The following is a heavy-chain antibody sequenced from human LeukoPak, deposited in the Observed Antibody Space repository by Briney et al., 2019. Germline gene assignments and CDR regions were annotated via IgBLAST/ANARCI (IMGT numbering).Heavy chain of an antibody. CDR2: IYYSGST. CDR3: ATLDNSFDH. CDR1: GGSISSYY. Sequence: PSETLSLTCTVSGGSISSYYWSWIRQPAGKGLEWIGYIYYSGSTNYNPSLKSRVTISVDTSKNQFSLRLTSVTAADTAVYFCATLDNSFDHWGQGTLVTVSS. V-gene: IGHV4-59*03. J-gene: IGHJ5*02. D-gene: IGHD2/OR15-2a*01.